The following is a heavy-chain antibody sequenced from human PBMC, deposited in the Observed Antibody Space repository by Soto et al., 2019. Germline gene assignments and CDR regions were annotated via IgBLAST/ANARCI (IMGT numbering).Heavy chain of an antibody. D-gene: IGHD3-3*01. CDR1: GGTFSSYA. CDR2: IIPIFGTA. CDR3: ARGRRAYDFWSGSREYYYYYGMDV. J-gene: IGHJ6*02. V-gene: IGHV1-69*06. Sequence: SVKVSCKASGGTFSSYAISWVRQAPGQGLEWMGGIIPIFGTANYAQKFQGRVTITADKSTSTAYMELSSLRSEDTAVYYCARGRRAYDFWSGSREYYYYYGMDVWGQGTTVTVSS.